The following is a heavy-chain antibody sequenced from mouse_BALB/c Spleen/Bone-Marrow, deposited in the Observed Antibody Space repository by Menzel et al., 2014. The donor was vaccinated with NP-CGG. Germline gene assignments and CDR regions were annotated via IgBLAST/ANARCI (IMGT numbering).Heavy chain of an antibody. V-gene: IGHV1S81*02. CDR2: INPSNGGT. J-gene: IGHJ3*01. Sequence: QVQLQQSGAELVKPGASVKLSCKASGYTFTSYYMYWVKQRPGQGLEWIGGINPSNGGTNFNEKFKSKATLTVDKSSSTAYMQLSSLTSEDSAVYYCTRGDDYGEEFAYWGQGTLVTVSA. CDR3: TRGDDYGEEFAY. D-gene: IGHD2-4*01. CDR1: GYTFTSYY.